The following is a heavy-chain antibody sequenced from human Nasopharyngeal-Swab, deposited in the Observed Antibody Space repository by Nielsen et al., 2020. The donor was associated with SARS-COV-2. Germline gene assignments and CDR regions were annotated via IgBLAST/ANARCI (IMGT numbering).Heavy chain of an antibody. V-gene: IGHV4-39*01. Sequence: WIRQPPGKGLEWIGSIYYSGSTYYNPSLKSRVTISVDTSKNQFSLKLSSVTAADTAVCYCAGPGVGATTFDYWGQGTLVTVSS. CDR3: AGPGVGATTFDY. D-gene: IGHD1-26*01. CDR2: IYYSGST. J-gene: IGHJ4*02.